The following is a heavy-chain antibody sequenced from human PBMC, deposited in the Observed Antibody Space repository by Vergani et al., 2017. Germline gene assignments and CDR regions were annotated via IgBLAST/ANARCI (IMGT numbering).Heavy chain of an antibody. V-gene: IGHV3-48*04. CDR2: ISSSGSTI. CDR1: GFTFSSYA. J-gene: IGHJ3*02. Sequence: EVQLLESGGGLVQPGGSLRLSCAASGFTFSSYAMSWVRQAPGKGLEWVSYISSSGSTIYYADSVKGRFTISRDNAKNSLYLQMNSLRAEDTAVYYCARGKYQLRLDAFDIWGQGTMVTVSS. D-gene: IGHD2-2*01. CDR3: ARGKYQLRLDAFDI.